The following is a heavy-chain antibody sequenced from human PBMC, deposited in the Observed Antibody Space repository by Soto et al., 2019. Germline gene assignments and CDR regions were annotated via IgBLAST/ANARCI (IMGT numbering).Heavy chain of an antibody. V-gene: IGHV3-23*01. J-gene: IGHJ4*02. CDR2: ISGSGGTT. CDR1: GFTFYSYA. Sequence: EVQLLESGGGLVQPGGSLRLSCAASGFTFYSYAMTWVRQAPGKGLEWVSSISGSGGTTYYADSVKGRFTISRDSSKNTLYLQMNSLRNEDTAVYYCAKAHSFVELTPFDYWGQGSRFTVSS. CDR3: AKAHSFVELTPFDY. D-gene: IGHD1-7*01.